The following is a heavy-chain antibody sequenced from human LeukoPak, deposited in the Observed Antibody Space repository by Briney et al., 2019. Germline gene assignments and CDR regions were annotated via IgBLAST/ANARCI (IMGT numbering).Heavy chain of an antibody. CDR1: GGSISSYY. J-gene: IGHJ4*02. CDR2: IYYGGST. V-gene: IGHV4-59*01. Sequence: SETLSLTCTVSGGSISSYYWSWIRQPPGKGLEWTGYIYYGGSTNYSPSLKSRVTISVDTSKNQFSLKLSFVTAADTAVYFCARYCSGGSCYGGFDYWGQGTLVTVSS. CDR3: ARYCSGGSCYGGFDY. D-gene: IGHD2-15*01.